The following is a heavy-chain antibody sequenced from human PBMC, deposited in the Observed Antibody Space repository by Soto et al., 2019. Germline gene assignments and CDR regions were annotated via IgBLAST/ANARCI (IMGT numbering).Heavy chain of an antibody. Sequence: QVQLVQSGAEVKKPGASVKVSCKASGYTFTSYDINWVRQATGQGLEWMGWMNPNSGNTGYAQKCQGRDTMTRNTSISTAYMELSSLRSEDTAVYFCARERSAAGTGWFDPWGQGTLVTVSS. V-gene: IGHV1-8*01. CDR2: MNPNSGNT. CDR3: ARERSAAGTGWFDP. J-gene: IGHJ5*02. D-gene: IGHD6-13*01. CDR1: GYTFTSYD.